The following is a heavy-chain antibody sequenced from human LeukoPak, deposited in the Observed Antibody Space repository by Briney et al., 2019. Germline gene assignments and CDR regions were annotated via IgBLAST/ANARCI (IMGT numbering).Heavy chain of an antibody. CDR2: IYHSGST. CDR3: ARHGLLWFGVPFLYYMDV. Sequence: SETLSLTCTVPGYSISSGYYWGWIRQPPGKGLEWIGSIYHSGSTNYNPSLKSRVTISVDTSKNQFSLKLSSVTAADTAVYYCARHGLLWFGVPFLYYMDVWGKGTTVTVSS. J-gene: IGHJ6*03. V-gene: IGHV4-38-2*02. D-gene: IGHD3-10*01. CDR1: GYSISSGYY.